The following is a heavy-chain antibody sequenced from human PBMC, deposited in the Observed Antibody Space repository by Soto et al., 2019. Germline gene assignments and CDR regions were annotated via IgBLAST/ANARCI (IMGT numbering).Heavy chain of an antibody. CDR1: GGSFSIYA. Sequence: SVKVSCKASGGSFSIYAISWVLQAPGQGLEWMGGIIPIFGTANYAQKFQGRVTITADESTSTAYMELSSLRSEDTAVYYCAVDIVVVPDNWFDPWGKGNLVT. V-gene: IGHV1-69*13. CDR2: IIPIFGTA. J-gene: IGHJ5*02. CDR3: AVDIVVVPDNWFDP. D-gene: IGHD2-2*01.